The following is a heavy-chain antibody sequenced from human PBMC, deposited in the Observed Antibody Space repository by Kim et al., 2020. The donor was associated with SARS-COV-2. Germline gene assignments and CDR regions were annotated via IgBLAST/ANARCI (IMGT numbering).Heavy chain of an antibody. J-gene: IGHJ4*02. CDR2: MHYSGST. D-gene: IGHD6-19*01. CDR1: GESITKSTYY. V-gene: IGHV4-39*01. CDR3: ASNDRSTSGWYNY. Sequence: SETLSLTCTVSGESITKSTYYWGWIRQPPGKGLEWIGSMHYSGSTYYNPSLKSRVTISVDTSKNQFSLRLSSVTAADTAVYYCASNDRSTSGWYNYWGQGTLVTVSS.